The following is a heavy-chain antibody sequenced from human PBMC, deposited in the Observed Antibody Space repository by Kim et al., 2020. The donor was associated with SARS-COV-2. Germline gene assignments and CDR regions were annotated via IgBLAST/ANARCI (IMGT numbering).Heavy chain of an antibody. J-gene: IGHJ4*02. Sequence: SVKVSCKASGGTFSSYAISWVRQAPGQGLEWMGGIIPIFGTANYAQKFQGRVTITADESTSTAYMELSSLRSEDTAVYYCARDRGGGIVATIRIHSPHYFDYWGQGTLVTVSS. CDR2: IIPIFGTA. CDR1: GGTFSSYA. D-gene: IGHD5-12*01. CDR3: ARDRGGGIVATIRIHSPHYFDY. V-gene: IGHV1-69*13.